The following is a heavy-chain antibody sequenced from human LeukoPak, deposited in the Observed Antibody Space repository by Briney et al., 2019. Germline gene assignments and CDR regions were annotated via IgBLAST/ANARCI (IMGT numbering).Heavy chain of an antibody. V-gene: IGHV1-18*01. CDR1: GYTFNTYG. CDR2: ISPYNGNT. D-gene: IGHD1-26*01. J-gene: IGHJ4*02. Sequence: ASVKVSCKPYGYTFNTYGITWVRQAPGQGLEWMGWISPYNGNTNYAQKFQGRVTMTTDTSTSTAYMELRSLRSDDTAVYYCARDMRWWELRFDYWGQGTLVTVSS. CDR3: ARDMRWWELRFDY.